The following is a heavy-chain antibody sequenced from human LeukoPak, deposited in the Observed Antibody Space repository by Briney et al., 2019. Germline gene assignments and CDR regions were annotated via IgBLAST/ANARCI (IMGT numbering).Heavy chain of an antibody. CDR2: IYYSGST. CDR1: GGSISSGDYY. Sequence: SETLSLTCTVSGGSISSGDYYWSWIRQPPGTGLEWIGYIYYSGSTYYNPSLKSRVTISVDTSKNQFSLKLSSVTAADTAVYYCARVGGYDADLFDYWGQGTLVTVSS. V-gene: IGHV4-30-4*08. J-gene: IGHJ4*02. CDR3: ARVGGYDADLFDY. D-gene: IGHD5-12*01.